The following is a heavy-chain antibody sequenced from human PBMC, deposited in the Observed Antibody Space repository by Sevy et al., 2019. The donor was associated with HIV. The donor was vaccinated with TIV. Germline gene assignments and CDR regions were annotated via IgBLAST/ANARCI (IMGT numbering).Heavy chain of an antibody. CDR2: ISSSGSTI. Sequence: GGSLRLSCAASGFTFSDYYMSWIRQAPGKGLEWVSYISSSGSTIYYADSVKGRFTISRDNAKNSLYLQMNSLRAEETAVYYCARDRATYCSSTSCFPTHFDYWGQGTLVTVSS. CDR3: ARDRATYCSSTSCFPTHFDY. J-gene: IGHJ4*02. CDR1: GFTFSDYY. V-gene: IGHV3-11*01. D-gene: IGHD2-2*01.